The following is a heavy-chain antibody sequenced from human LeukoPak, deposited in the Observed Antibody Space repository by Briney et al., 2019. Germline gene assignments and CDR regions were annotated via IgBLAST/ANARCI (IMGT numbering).Heavy chain of an antibody. D-gene: IGHD6-19*01. CDR3: ARCGEEQWLVHLGYYYYYYYMDV. CDR1: GFTFSSYS. Sequence: GGSLRLSCAASGFTFSSYSMNWVRLAPGKGLEWISSISSSSSYIYYADSVKGRFTISRDNAKNSLYLQMNSLRAEDTAVYYCARCGEEQWLVHLGYYYYYYYMDVWGKGTSVTVSS. J-gene: IGHJ6*03. CDR2: ISSSSSYI. V-gene: IGHV3-21*01.